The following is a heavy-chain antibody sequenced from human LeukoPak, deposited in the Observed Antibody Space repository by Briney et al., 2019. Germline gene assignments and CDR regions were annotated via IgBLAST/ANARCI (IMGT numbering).Heavy chain of an antibody. D-gene: IGHD1-26*01. V-gene: IGHV3-66*02. J-gene: IGHJ4*02. CDR2: IYSGGST. CDR1: GFRFGDFA. Sequence: GGSLRLSCEASGFRFGDFAMSWVRQTPGKGLEWVSVIYSGGSTYYADSVKGRFTISRDNSKNTLYLQMNSLRAEDTAVYYCANFGSEWELLDYWGQGTLVTVSS. CDR3: ANFGSEWELLDY.